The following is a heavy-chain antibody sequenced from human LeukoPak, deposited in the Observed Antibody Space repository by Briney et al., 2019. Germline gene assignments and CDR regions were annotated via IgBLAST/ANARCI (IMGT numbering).Heavy chain of an antibody. Sequence: GGSLRLSCAAPGITFSSYGMHWVRQAPGKGLEWVAFIRYDGSNKYYADSVKGRFTISRDNSKNTLYLQMNSLRAEDTAVYYCAPGPDIVATDDYWGQGTLVTVSS. D-gene: IGHD5-12*01. V-gene: IGHV3-30*02. J-gene: IGHJ4*02. CDR2: IRYDGSNK. CDR1: GITFSSYG. CDR3: APGPDIVATDDY.